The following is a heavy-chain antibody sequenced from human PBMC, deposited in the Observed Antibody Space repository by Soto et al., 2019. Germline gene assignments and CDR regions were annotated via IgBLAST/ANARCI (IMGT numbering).Heavy chain of an antibody. J-gene: IGHJ3*02. Sequence: SETLSHTCAVYGGSFSGYYWSWIRQPPGKGLEWIGEINHSGSTNYNPSLKSRVTISVDTSKNQFSLKLSSVTAADTAVYYCARGGDIVVVPAALGYAFDIWGQGTMVT. CDR3: ARGGDIVVVPAALGYAFDI. D-gene: IGHD2-2*01. V-gene: IGHV4-34*01. CDR2: INHSGST. CDR1: GGSFSGYY.